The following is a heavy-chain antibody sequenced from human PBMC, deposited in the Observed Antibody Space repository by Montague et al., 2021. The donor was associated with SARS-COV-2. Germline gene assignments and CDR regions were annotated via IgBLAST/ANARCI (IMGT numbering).Heavy chain of an antibody. CDR2: IYDSGST. CDR1: GSSVRSYF. V-gene: IGHV4-59*02. D-gene: IGHD4-17*01. J-gene: IGHJ4*02. Sequence: SETLSLTCIVSGSSVRSYFWSWIRQPPGKGLEWIGNIYDSGSTNXNPSLKSRVTISVDTSKNKFSLKLSAVTAADTAVYYCARENTVTTFGGPYYIDSWGQGTLVTVSA. CDR3: ARENTVTTFGGPYYIDS.